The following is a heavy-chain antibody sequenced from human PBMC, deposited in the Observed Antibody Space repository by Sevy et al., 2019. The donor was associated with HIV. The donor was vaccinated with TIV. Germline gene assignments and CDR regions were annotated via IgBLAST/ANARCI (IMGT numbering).Heavy chain of an antibody. CDR1: GFTFSSYA. V-gene: IGHV3-30-3*01. CDR3: ARGWRRVIHDTFDI. D-gene: IGHD3-22*01. Sequence: GGSLRLSCAASGFTFSSYAMHWVRQAPGKGLEWVAFLSYDGTNKDYADSVKGRFTISRDNLKNTLSLQMSSLRAEDTAVYYCARGWRRVIHDTFDIWGQGTMVTVSS. CDR2: LSYDGTNK. J-gene: IGHJ3*02.